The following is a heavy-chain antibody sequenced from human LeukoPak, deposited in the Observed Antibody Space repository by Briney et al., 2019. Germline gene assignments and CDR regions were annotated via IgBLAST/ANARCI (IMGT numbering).Heavy chain of an antibody. J-gene: IGHJ5*02. V-gene: IGHV4-31*03. CDR2: IYYSGST. D-gene: IGHD6-19*01. CDR3: ARALGGWSIAVAGPEWFDP. Sequence: SETLSLTCTVSGGSISSGGYYWSWIRQHPGKGLEWIGYIYYSGSTYYNPSLKSRVTTSVDTSKNQFSLKLSSVTAADTAVYYCARALGGWSIAVAGPEWFDPWGQGTLVTVSS. CDR1: GGSISSGGYY.